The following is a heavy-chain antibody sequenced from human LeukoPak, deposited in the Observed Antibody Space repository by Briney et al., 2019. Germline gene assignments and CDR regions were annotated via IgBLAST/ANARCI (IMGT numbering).Heavy chain of an antibody. J-gene: IGHJ6*03. CDR2: VSGSSTDI. D-gene: IGHD5-18*01. CDR1: GFTFKEYS. Sequence: GGSLRLSCEASGFTFKEYSISWVRQAPGRGLEWLVYVSGSSTDIYHADSVKGRFTISRDNGKNSVYLQMTNLRGEDTAVYFCARGPGYSHYYLDVWGKGTTVTVSS. CDR3: ARGPGYSHYYLDV. V-gene: IGHV3-21*05.